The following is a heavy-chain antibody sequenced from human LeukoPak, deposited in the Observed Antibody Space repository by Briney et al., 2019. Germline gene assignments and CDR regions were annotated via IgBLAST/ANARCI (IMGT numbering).Heavy chain of an antibody. Sequence: GGSLRLSCAASGFTFSTYAMSWVRQAPGMGLEWVSTISGSGGSTYYADSVKGRFTISRDNSKNTLYLQMNSLRAEDTAVYYCAKDGGETYYYDSSGYVDFDCWGQGTLVTVSS. CDR1: GFTFSTYA. CDR2: ISGSGGST. CDR3: AKDGGETYYYDSSGYVDFDC. D-gene: IGHD3-22*01. J-gene: IGHJ4*02. V-gene: IGHV3-23*01.